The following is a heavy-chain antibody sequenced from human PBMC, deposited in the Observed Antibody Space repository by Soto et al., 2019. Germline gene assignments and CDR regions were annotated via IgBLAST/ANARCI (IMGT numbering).Heavy chain of an antibody. J-gene: IGHJ4*02. CDR2: ISLRHHST. CDR1: GYTLVDYF. V-gene: IGHV1-46*01. Sequence: SVEASCKTSGYTLVDYFLHWVGHAPGQGLEWMGIISLRHHSTSYAQKFQDRLSVTRDPSSTTIYMELSSLRSEDTAVYYCAIALCCCGAESLHYLDYWGQGPPVTVSS. CDR3: AIALCCCGAESLHYLDY. D-gene: IGHD2-21*01.